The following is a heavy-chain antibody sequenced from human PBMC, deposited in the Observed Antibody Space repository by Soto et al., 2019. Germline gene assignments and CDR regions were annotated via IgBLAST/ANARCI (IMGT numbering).Heavy chain of an antibody. V-gene: IGHV3-30-3*01. CDR1: GFTFSSYA. D-gene: IGHD3-3*01. J-gene: IGHJ4*02. CDR2: ISYDGSNK. Sequence: PGGSLRLSCAASGFTFSSYAMHWVRQAPGKGLEWVAVISYDGSNKYYADSVKGRFTISRDNSKNTLYLQMNSLRAEDTAVYYCARSSPRSGTLDYWGQGTLVTVSS. CDR3: ARSSPRSGTLDY.